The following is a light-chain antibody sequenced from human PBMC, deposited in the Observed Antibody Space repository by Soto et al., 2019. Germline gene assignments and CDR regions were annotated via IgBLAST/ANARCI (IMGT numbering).Light chain of an antibody. CDR1: QNIRSY. CDR3: QQTYSTPHT. V-gene: IGKV1-39*01. CDR2: GAS. J-gene: IGKJ2*01. Sequence: DIQMTQSPSSLSASVGDRVTITCRASQNIRSYLNWFQQKPGNAPKLLIYGASNLQSGVPSRFSGGVSGTYFTLTISSLQPEDFATYYCQQTYSTPHTVGQGSRLDI.